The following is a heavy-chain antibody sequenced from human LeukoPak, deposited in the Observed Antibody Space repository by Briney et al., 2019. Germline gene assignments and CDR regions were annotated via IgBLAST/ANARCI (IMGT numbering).Heavy chain of an antibody. CDR1: GFTFNSHW. Sequence: GVSLRLSCAASGFTFNSHWMHWVRQGPGKGLVWVSRIGSDGSITSYADSVKGRFTISRDNSKNTLYLQMNSLRAEDTAVYYCAKEGFDSWGQGTLVTVSS. CDR3: AKEGFDS. V-gene: IGHV3-74*01. J-gene: IGHJ4*02. CDR2: IGSDGSIT.